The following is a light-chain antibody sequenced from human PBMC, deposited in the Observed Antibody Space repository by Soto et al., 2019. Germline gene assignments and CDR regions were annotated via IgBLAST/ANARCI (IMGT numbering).Light chain of an antibody. V-gene: IGKV3-20*01. J-gene: IGKJ2*01. CDR3: QQYGRSPYT. Sequence: EIVLTQPPGTLSLSPGERATLSCRASQSVSSSYLAWYQQKPGQAPRLVIYGASSRATGIPDRFSGSGSGTDFTLTISRLEPEDFAVYYCQQYGRSPYTFGQGTKLEIK. CDR1: QSVSSSY. CDR2: GAS.